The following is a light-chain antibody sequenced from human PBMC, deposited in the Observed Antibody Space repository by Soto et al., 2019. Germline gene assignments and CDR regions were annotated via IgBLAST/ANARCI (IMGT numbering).Light chain of an antibody. CDR3: QQYGDTPWT. CDR1: QSVSRSY. V-gene: IGKV3-20*01. CDR2: SAS. J-gene: IGKJ1*01. Sequence: PGERATLSCRASQSVSRSYLAWYQQKPGQAPRLLIYSASSRATGIPDRFSGSESGTDFTLTISRLEPEDFAVYYCQQYGDTPWTFGQGTKVEIK.